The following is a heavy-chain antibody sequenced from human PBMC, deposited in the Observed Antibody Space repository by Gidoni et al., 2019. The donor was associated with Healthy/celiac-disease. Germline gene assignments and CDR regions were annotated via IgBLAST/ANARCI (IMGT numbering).Heavy chain of an antibody. V-gene: IGHV4-31*03. CDR2: IYSSGST. CDR1: GGSISSGGSY. J-gene: IGHJ5*02. Sequence: QVQLQESGPGLVKPSQTLSLTCTVSGGSISSGGSYWRWIRQHPGKGLEWIGYIYSSGSTYYNPSLKSRVTISVDTSKNQFSLKLSSVTAADTAVYYCARAEFRGVISRVSGWFDPWGQGTLVTVSS. CDR3: ARAEFRGVISRVSGWFDP. D-gene: IGHD3-10*01.